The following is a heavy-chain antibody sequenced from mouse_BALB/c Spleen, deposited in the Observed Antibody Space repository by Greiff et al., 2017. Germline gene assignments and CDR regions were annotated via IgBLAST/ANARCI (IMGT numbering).Heavy chain of an antibody. J-gene: IGHJ4*01. D-gene: IGHD3-1*01. CDR1: GYTFTSYW. V-gene: IGHV1-52*01. CDR2: IDPYDSET. CDR3: ARGGQLGLLYAMDD. Sequence: VQLQQPGAELVRPGASVKLSCKASGYTFTSYWMNWVKQRPEQGLEWIGRIDPYDSETHYNQKFKDKAILTVDKSSSTAYMQLSRLTSEDSAVYDCARGGQLGLLYAMDDWGQGTSVTVSS.